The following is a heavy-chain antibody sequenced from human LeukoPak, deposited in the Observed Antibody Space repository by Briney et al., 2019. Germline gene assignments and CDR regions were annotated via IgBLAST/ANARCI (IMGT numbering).Heavy chain of an antibody. CDR1: GGPFSGYS. CDR2: INHSGST. V-gene: IGHV4-34*01. Sequence: PAETLSLTCAVYGGPFSGYSWSWIRQPPGKGLEWIGEINHSGSTNYNPSLKSRVTISVDTSKNQFSLKLSSVTAADTAVYYCARRLRRWFGPWGQGTLVTVSS. D-gene: IGHD2-21*01. CDR3: ARRLRRWFGP. J-gene: IGHJ5*02.